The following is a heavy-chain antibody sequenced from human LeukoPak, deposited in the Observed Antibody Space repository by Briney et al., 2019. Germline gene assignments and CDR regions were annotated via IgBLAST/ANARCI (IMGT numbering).Heavy chain of an antibody. V-gene: IGHV4-31*03. CDR1: GGSISSGGYY. CDR2: IYYSGST. Sequence: SQTLSLTCTVSGGSISSGGYYWSWIRQHPGKGLEWIGYIYYSGSTYYNPSLKSRVTISVDTSKNQFSLKLSSVTAADTAVYYCARDWDYYDSSGASGYFDLWGRGTLVTVSP. CDR3: ARDWDYYDSSGASGYFDL. D-gene: IGHD3-22*01. J-gene: IGHJ2*01.